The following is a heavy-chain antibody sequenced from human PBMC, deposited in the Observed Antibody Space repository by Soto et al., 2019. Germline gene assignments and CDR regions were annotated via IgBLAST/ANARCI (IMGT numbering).Heavy chain of an antibody. Sequence: PSETLSLTCTVSGGSINTFYWSWVRQPAGKGLEWIGRIFSSGSTSFNPSLESRVAMSVDTSKNHFSLNLSSVTAADMAVYYCAREGSCSAYNFAHRIQLLPFDFWGPGALVTVSS. J-gene: IGHJ4*02. CDR2: IFSSGST. V-gene: IGHV4-4*07. CDR1: GGSINTFY. CDR3: AREGSCSAYNFAHRIQLLPFDF. D-gene: IGHD5-12*01.